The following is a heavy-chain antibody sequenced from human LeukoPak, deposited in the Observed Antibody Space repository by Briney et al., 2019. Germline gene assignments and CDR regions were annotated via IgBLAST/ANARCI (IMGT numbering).Heavy chain of an antibody. Sequence: ASVKVSCKASGYTFTSYYMHWVRQAPGQGLEWMGIINPSGGSTSYAQKFQGRVTMTRDTSTSTVYMELSSLRSEDTAVYYCAKVGLLWFGELLSWGQGTLVTVSS. D-gene: IGHD3-10*01. V-gene: IGHV1-46*01. CDR3: AKVGLLWFGELLS. CDR1: GYTFTSYY. J-gene: IGHJ4*02. CDR2: INPSGGST.